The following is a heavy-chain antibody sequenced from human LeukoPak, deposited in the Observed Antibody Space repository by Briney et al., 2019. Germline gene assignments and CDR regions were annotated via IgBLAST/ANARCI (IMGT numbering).Heavy chain of an antibody. J-gene: IGHJ4*02. V-gene: IGHV3-66*02. D-gene: IGHD6-13*01. Sequence: GGSLRLSCAASGFTVSSNYMSWVRQAPGKGLEWVSVIYSGGSTYYADSVKGRFTISRDNSKNTLYLQMNSLRAEDMAVYYCARVGTGEYYFDYWGQGPLVTVSS. CDR2: IYSGGST. CDR1: GFTVSSNY. CDR3: ARVGTGEYYFDY.